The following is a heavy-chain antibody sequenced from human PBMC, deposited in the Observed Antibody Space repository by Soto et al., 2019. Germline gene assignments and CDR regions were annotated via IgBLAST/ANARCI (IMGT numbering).Heavy chain of an antibody. D-gene: IGHD3-16*02. CDR3: ARSHSSYDYVGGSYRIGVSFTP. CDR1: GGSFSGYY. J-gene: IGHJ5*02. CDR2: INHSGST. V-gene: IGHV4-34*01. Sequence: PSETLSLTCAAYGGSFSGYYWSWIRQPPGKGLEWIGEINHSGSTNYNPSLKSRGIISVEKSKNQSPLMLRSVTGADTAVYYRARSHSSYDYVGGSYRIGVSFTPWGQGTMVTVSS.